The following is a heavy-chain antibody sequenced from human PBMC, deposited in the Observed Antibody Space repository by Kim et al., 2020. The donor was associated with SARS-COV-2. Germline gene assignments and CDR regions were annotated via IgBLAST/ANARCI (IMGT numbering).Heavy chain of an antibody. Sequence: GGSLRLSCAASGFTFSSYAMSWVRQAPGKGLEWVSAISGSGGNTYYADSVKGRFTISRDNSKNTLYLQMNSLRAEDTAVYYCAKDPRYSYGPIHWGQGTLVTVSS. V-gene: IGHV3-23*01. CDR3: AKDPRYSYGPIH. J-gene: IGHJ4*02. CDR1: GFTFSSYA. D-gene: IGHD5-18*01. CDR2: ISGSGGNT.